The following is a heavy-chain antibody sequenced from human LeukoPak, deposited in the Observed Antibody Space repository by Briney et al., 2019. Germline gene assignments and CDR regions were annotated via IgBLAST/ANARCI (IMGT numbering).Heavy chain of an antibody. CDR1: GGSFSGYY. CDR3: ARSRLHPIIFDY. CDR2: INHSGST. J-gene: IGHJ4*02. D-gene: IGHD5-24*01. V-gene: IGHV4-34*01. Sequence: TSETLSLTCAVHGGSFSGYYWSWIRQPPGKGLEWIGEINHSGSTNYNPSLKSRVTISVDTSKNQFSLKLSSVTAADTAVYYCARSRLHPIIFDYWGQGTLVTVSS.